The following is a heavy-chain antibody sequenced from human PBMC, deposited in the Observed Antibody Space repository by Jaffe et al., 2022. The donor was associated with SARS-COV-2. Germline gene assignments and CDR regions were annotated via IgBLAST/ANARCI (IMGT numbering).Heavy chain of an antibody. CDR3: ARDNFRCNGGYCYPH. CDR2: IIPVLGVP. J-gene: IGHJ4*02. D-gene: IGHD2-21*02. Sequence: QVQLVQSGAEVKKPGSSVKVSCKVSGDTFTTYTITWVRQAPGQGLEWMGKIIPVLGVPAYAQKFQGRVTITADRATSTTYLELSGLRSDDTAVYFCARDNFRCNGGYCYPHWGQGTLVTVS. CDR1: GDTFTTYT. V-gene: IGHV1-69*08.